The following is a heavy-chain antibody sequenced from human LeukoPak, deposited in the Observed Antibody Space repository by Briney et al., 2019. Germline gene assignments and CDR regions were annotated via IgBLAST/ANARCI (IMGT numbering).Heavy chain of an antibody. Sequence: ASVKVSCKASGYTFTGHYMHWVRQAPGRGLEWMGWINPNSGGTNYAQKFQGRVTMTRDTSISTAYMELSRLRSDDTAVYYCARRGEREVPAALDDWGQGTLVTVSS. CDR2: INPNSGGT. CDR1: GYTFTGHY. D-gene: IGHD2-2*01. V-gene: IGHV1-2*02. CDR3: ARRGEREVPAALDD. J-gene: IGHJ4*02.